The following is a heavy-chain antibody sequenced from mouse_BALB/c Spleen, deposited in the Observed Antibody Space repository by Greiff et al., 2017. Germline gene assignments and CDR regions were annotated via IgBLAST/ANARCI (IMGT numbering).Heavy chain of an antibody. Sequence: EVQLVESGPGLVKPSQSLSLTCTVTGYSITSDYAWNWIRQFPGNKLEWMGYISYSGSTSYNPSLKSRISITRDTSKNQFFLQLNSVTTEDTATYYCARGHGYYDYWGQGTTLTVSS. CDR1: GYSITSDYA. CDR3: ARGHGYYDY. D-gene: IGHD2-3*01. J-gene: IGHJ2*01. CDR2: ISYSGST. V-gene: IGHV3-2*02.